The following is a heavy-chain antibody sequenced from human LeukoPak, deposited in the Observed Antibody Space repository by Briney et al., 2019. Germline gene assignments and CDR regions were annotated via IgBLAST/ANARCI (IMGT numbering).Heavy chain of an antibody. D-gene: IGHD3-10*01. Sequence: GGSLRLSCAASGFTVSSNYMSWVRQAPGKGLEWVSAIYSGGSTYYADSVKGRFTISRDNSKNTLYLQMNSLRAEDTAVYYCARVQSRWFGELLGYYFDYWGQGTLVTVSS. V-gene: IGHV3-53*01. CDR3: ARVQSRWFGELLGYYFDY. CDR1: GFTVSSNY. CDR2: IYSGGST. J-gene: IGHJ4*02.